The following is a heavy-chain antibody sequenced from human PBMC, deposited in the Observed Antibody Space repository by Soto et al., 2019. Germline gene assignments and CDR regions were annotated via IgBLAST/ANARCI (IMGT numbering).Heavy chain of an antibody. V-gene: IGHV1-69*08. CDR3: ARDPPPSYSSSWYYFDY. D-gene: IGHD6-13*01. J-gene: IGHJ4*02. CDR2: IIPILGIA. Sequence: QVQLVQSGAEVKKPGSSVKVSCKASGGTFSSYTISWVRQAPGQGLEWMGRIIPILGIANYAQKFQGRVTITADKSTSTADMELSSLRAEDTAVYYCARDPPPSYSSSWYYFDYWGQGTLVTVSS. CDR1: GGTFSSYT.